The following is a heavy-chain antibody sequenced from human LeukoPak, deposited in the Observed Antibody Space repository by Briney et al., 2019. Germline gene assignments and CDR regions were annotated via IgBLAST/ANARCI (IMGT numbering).Heavy chain of an antibody. Sequence: GRSLRLSCAASGFTFSSYAILWVRQDPGKGLEWVAVISYDGSNKYYAYSVKGRFTISRDNSKNTLYLQMNSLRAEDTAVYYCARETGSAVGSTDFDYWGQGTLVTVSS. J-gene: IGHJ4*02. V-gene: IGHV3-30-3*01. CDR3: ARETGSAVGSTDFDY. CDR2: ISYDGSNK. D-gene: IGHD4-17*01. CDR1: GFTFSSYA.